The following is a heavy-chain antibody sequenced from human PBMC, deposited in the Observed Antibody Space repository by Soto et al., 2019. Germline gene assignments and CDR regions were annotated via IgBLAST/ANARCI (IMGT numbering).Heavy chain of an antibody. CDR2: INHSGST. D-gene: IGHD5-12*01. CDR1: GGSFSGYY. J-gene: IGHJ4*02. Sequence: SQTLSLTCAVYGGSFSGYYWSWIRQPPGKGLEWIGEINHSGSTNYNPSLKSRVTISVDTSKNQFSLKLSSVTAADTAVYYCARGGDGYNYYFDYWGQGTLVTISS. V-gene: IGHV4-34*01. CDR3: ARGGDGYNYYFDY.